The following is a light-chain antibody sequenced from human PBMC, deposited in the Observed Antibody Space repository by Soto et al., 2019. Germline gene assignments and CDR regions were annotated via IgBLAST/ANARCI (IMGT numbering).Light chain of an antibody. V-gene: IGLV2-23*02. Sequence: QSALTQPASVSGSPGQSITISCTGTSSDVGNYNLVSWYQQHPAEAPKLMIYEVTKRPSGVSNRFSGSKSGNTASLTISGLQAEDEADYYCCSYAGSNTYVFGTGIKVTVL. CDR1: SSDVGNYNL. J-gene: IGLJ1*01. CDR2: EVT. CDR3: CSYAGSNTYV.